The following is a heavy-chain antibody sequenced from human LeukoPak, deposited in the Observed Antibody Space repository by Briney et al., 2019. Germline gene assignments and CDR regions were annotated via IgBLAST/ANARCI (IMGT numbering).Heavy chain of an antibody. Sequence: GGSLRLSCAASGFTLSTKYMNCVRQAPGKGLEWVSIIYSGGTTYYSDSVKGRFTISRDTSKNTVSLQMNSLRAEDTAVYFCARVGDHYHWNLDLWGRGTLVTVSS. CDR3: ARVGDHYHWNLDL. J-gene: IGHJ2*01. D-gene: IGHD3-10*01. V-gene: IGHV3-53*01. CDR2: IYSGGTT. CDR1: GFTLSTKY.